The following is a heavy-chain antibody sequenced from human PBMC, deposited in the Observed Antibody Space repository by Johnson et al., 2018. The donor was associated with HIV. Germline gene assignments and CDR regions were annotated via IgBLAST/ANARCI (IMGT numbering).Heavy chain of an antibody. CDR3: ARGRSSSSTAAFDI. D-gene: IGHD6-6*01. J-gene: IGHJ3*02. Sequence: VQLVESGGGLVQPGGSLRLSCTASGFTFSNDAMNWVRQAPGKGLEWVSAISGSGGSTYFADSVKGRFTISRDNSKNTLYLQMKSLRGEDTAVYSCARGRSSSSTAAFDIWGQGTMVTVSS. CDR1: GFTFSNDA. CDR2: ISGSGGST. V-gene: IGHV3-23*04.